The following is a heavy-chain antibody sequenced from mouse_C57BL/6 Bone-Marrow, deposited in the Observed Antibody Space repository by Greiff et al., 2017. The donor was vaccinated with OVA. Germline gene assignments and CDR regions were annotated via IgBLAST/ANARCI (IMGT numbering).Heavy chain of an antibody. D-gene: IGHD1-1*01. CDR1: GFTFSSYA. CDR2: ISSGGDYI. Sequence: EVKLMESGEGLVKPGGSLKLSCAASGFTFSSYAMSWVRQTPEKRLEWVAYISSGGDYIYYAETVKGRFTISRDNARNTLYLQMSSLKSEDTAMYYCISRITTVVEGNYAMDYWGQGTSVTVSS. CDR3: ISRITTVVEGNYAMDY. V-gene: IGHV5-9-1*02. J-gene: IGHJ4*01.